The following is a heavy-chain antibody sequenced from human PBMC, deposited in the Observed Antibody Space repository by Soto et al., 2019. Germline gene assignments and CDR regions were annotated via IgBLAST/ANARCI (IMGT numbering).Heavy chain of an antibody. J-gene: IGHJ5*02. D-gene: IGHD2-2*01. CDR2: IYPGDSDT. CDR1: GYSFTSYW. CDR3: ARPVRCSSTSCYGNWFDP. Sequence: GESLKISCKGSGYSFTSYWIGWVRQMPGKGLEWMGIIYPGDSDTRYSPSFQGQVTISADKSISTTYLQWSSLKASDTAMYYCARPVRCSSTSCYGNWFDPWGQGTLVTVSS. V-gene: IGHV5-51*01.